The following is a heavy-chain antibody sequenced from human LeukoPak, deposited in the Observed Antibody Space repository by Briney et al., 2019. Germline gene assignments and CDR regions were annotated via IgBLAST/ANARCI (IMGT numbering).Heavy chain of an antibody. D-gene: IGHD1-26*01. CDR1: GFRFNSHH. J-gene: IGHJ4*02. CDR2: APHDRNSP. Sequence: GGSLRLSCAVSGFRFNSHHMHWVRQAPNKGLEWVAVAPHDRNSPSHAASVNGRFTISRDNSKDTLFLHMDSLRVDDTAIYYCARQSLGASGLDHWGQGVLVTVSS. V-gene: IGHV3-30*03. CDR3: ARQSLGASGLDH.